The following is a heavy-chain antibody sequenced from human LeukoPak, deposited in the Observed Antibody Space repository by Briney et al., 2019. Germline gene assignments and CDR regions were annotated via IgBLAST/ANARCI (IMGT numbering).Heavy chain of an antibody. CDR1: GGSFSGYY. CDR2: INHSGST. D-gene: IGHD3-22*01. V-gene: IGHV4-34*01. Sequence: SETLSLTCAVYGGSFSGYYWSWIRQPPGKGLEWIGEINHSGSTNYNPSLKSRVTISVDTSKNQFSLKLSSVTAADTAVYYCAREIVDSSGFNWFDPWGQGTLVTVSS. J-gene: IGHJ5*02. CDR3: AREIVDSSGFNWFDP.